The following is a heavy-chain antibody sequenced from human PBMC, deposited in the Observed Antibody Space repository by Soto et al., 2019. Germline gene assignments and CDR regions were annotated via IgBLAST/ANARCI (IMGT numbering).Heavy chain of an antibody. CDR3: AAYDSEGYFDY. V-gene: IGHV4-59*03. Sequence: PSETLSLTCSVFGDSITNFHWSWIRQPPGKGLEWIGYVYFSGSTKYNPSLKSRVIMSIDTSKNEFSLKLTSVTAADSAAYLCAAYDSEGYFDYWGQGALVTVSS. CDR1: GDSITNFH. D-gene: IGHD3-9*01. CDR2: VYFSGST. J-gene: IGHJ4*02.